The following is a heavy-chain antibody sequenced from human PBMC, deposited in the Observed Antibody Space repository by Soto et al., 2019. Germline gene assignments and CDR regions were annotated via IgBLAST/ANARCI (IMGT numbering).Heavy chain of an antibody. D-gene: IGHD1-26*01. CDR3: ARALSGSMRSSFDF. V-gene: IGHV1-2*02. J-gene: IGHJ4*03. CDR1: GYTFAAYY. CDR2: INPNVGDS. Sequence: ASVKVSCNASGYTFAAYYIHWLRQTPGQGREWMGWINPNVGDSKFAPKFQGAVSTTADKSVATVYLELSSLRSDDTAVYYCARALSGSMRSSFDFWGQGTAVNVSS.